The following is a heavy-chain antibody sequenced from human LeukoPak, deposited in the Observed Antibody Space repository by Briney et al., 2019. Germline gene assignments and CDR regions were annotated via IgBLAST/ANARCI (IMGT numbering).Heavy chain of an antibody. CDR1: GGTFSSYA. V-gene: IGHV1-69*13. J-gene: IGHJ6*02. D-gene: IGHD3-10*01. CDR2: IIPIFGAA. Sequence: SVKVSCKASGGTFSSYAISWVRQAPGQGLEWMGGIIPIFGAANYAQKFQGRVTITADESTSTAYMELSGLRSEDTAVYYCARDEPSAMVRGHLADYYYGMGVWGQGTTVTVSS. CDR3: ARDEPSAMVRGHLADYYYGMGV.